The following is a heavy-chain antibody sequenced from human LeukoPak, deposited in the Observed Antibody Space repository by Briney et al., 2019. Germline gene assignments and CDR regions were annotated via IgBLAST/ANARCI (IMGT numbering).Heavy chain of an antibody. V-gene: IGHV3-74*01. CDR2: IESNGLT. Sequence: PGGSLRLSCEASGFTFSSYWMHWVRQIPGKGLMWVSRIESNGLTLYADSVKGRFTISRDNSKNTLYLQMNSLRAEDTAVYYCAKYHSSSWYPFDYWGQGTLVTVSS. J-gene: IGHJ4*02. CDR1: GFTFSSYW. CDR3: AKYHSSSWYPFDY. D-gene: IGHD6-13*01.